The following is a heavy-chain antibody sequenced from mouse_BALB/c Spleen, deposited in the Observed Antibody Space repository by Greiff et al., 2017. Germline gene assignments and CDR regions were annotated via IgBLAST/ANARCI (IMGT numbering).Heavy chain of an antibody. D-gene: IGHD4-1*01. CDR2: ISSGGST. Sequence: EVKLVESGGGLVKPGGSLKLSCAASGFTFSSYAMSWVRQTPEKRLEWVASISSGGSTYYPDSVKGRFTISRDNARNILYLQMSSLRSEDTAMYYCARFFKLGGYYFDYWGQGTTLTVSS. V-gene: IGHV5-6-5*01. CDR1: GFTFSSYA. J-gene: IGHJ2*01. CDR3: ARFFKLGGYYFDY.